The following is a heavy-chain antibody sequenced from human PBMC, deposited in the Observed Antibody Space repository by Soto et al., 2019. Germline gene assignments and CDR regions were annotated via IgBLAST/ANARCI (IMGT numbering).Heavy chain of an antibody. CDR3: ASGSIVELREYYYYGMDV. D-gene: IGHD1-7*01. J-gene: IGHJ6*02. CDR1: SGSISSSNW. Sequence: SETLSLTCAVSSGSISSSNWWSWVRQPPGKGLEWIGEIYHSGSTNYNPSLKSRVTISVDKSKNQFSLKLSSVTAADTAVYYCASGSIVELREYYYYGMDVWGQGTTVTVSS. CDR2: IYHSGST. V-gene: IGHV4-4*02.